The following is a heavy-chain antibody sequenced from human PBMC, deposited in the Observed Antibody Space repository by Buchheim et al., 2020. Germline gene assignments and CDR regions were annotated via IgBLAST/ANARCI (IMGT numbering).Heavy chain of an antibody. CDR1: GGSISSGSYY. CDR3: ARGEAGRGIVVVPAAVDY. CDR2: IYYSGST. D-gene: IGHD2-2*01. Sequence: QVQLQESGPGLVKPSQTLSLTCTVSGGSISSGSYYWSWIRQHPGKGLEWIGYIYYSGSTYYNPSLKSRVTISVDTSKNQFSLKLSSVTAADTAVYYCARGEAGRGIVVVPAAVDYWGQGTL. J-gene: IGHJ4*02. V-gene: IGHV4-31*03.